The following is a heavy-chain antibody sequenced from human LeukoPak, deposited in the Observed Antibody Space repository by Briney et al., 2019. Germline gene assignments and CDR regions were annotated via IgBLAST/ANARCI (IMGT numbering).Heavy chain of an antibody. CDR1: GFTFSAYW. V-gene: IGHV3-74*01. CDR3: AGVKVAGTRSFDY. Sequence: GGSLRLYCAASGFTFSAYWMHWVRQAPGKGLVWVGRINDVGSDSTYVDSVKGRFTISRDNAKNTLYLQMNNLRAEDTAVYYCAGVKVAGTRSFDYWGQGTLATVSS. D-gene: IGHD6-19*01. J-gene: IGHJ4*02. CDR2: INDVGSDS.